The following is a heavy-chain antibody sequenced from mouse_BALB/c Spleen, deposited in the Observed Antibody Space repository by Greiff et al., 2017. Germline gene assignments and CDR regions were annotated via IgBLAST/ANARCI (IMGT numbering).Heavy chain of an antibody. D-gene: IGHD1-2*01. V-gene: IGHV14-3*02. CDR3: AIADDGRRFDY. J-gene: IGHJ2*01. CDR2: IDPAHGNT. CDR1: GFNIKDTY. Sequence: VQLQQSGAELVKPGASVKLSCTASGFNIKDTYMHWVKQSPEQGLEWIGRIDPAHGNTKYDPKFQGKATITADTSSNTAYLQLSSLTSEDTAVYYCAIADDGRRFDYWGQGTTLTVSS.